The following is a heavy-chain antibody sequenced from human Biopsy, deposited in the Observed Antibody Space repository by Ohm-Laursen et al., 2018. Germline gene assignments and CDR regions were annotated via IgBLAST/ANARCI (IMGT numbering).Heavy chain of an antibody. CDR1: GFTFSDYY. V-gene: IGHV3-11*06. Sequence: SLRLSCAASGFTFSDYYMSWIRQAPGKGLEWVSAISSRTTSEYYADSVKGRVTISRDNADNSVSLQMSNLRLDDTAVYYCARWYGDLFYYYNGMDVWSQGTTVTVSS. D-gene: IGHD3-10*01. J-gene: IGHJ6*02. CDR3: ARWYGDLFYYYNGMDV. CDR2: ISSRTTSE.